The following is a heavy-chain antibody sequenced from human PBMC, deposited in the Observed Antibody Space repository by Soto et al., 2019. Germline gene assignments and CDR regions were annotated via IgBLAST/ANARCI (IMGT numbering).Heavy chain of an antibody. J-gene: IGHJ3*02. CDR3: ARESSSGYYYDAFDI. CDR2: ISSSSSYI. Sequence: GGSLRLSCAASGFTFSSYSMNWVRQAPGKRLEWVSSISSSSSYIYYADSVKGRFTISRDNAKNSLYLQMNSLRAEDTAVYYCARESSSGYYYDAFDIWGQGTMVTVSS. V-gene: IGHV3-21*01. D-gene: IGHD3-22*01. CDR1: GFTFSSYS.